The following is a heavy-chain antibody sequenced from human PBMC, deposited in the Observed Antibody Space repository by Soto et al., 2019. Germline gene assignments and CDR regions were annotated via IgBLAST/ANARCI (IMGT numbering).Heavy chain of an antibody. J-gene: IGHJ4*02. CDR1: CGNIVYFY. CDR2: IYYSGST. CDR3: ARRWGDYFDY. Sequence: TVFCGNIVYFYWRRIRKTPGKGLEWIGYIYYSGSTNYNPSLKSRVTISVDTSKNQFSLKLSLKLSSVTAADTAVYYCARRWGDYFDYWGQGTLVTVSS. V-gene: IGHV4-59*08. D-gene: IGHD3-16*01.